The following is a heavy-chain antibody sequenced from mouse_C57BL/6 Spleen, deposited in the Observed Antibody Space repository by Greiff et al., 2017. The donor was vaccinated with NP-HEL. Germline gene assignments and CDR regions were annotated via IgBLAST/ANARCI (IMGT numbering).Heavy chain of an antibody. V-gene: IGHV1-64*01. J-gene: IGHJ2*01. D-gene: IGHD1-1*01. Sequence: VQLQQSGAELVKPGASVKLSCKASGYTFTSYWMHWVKQRPGQGLEWIGMIHPNSGSTNYNEKFKSKATLTVDKSSSTAYMQLSSLTSEDSAFYYCASPITTVVAPYFDYWGQGTTLTVSS. CDR3: ASPITTVVAPYFDY. CDR2: IHPNSGST. CDR1: GYTFTSYW.